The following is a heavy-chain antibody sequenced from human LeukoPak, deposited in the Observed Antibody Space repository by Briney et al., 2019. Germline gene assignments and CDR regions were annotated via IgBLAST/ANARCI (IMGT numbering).Heavy chain of an antibody. CDR2: IYHSGST. Sequence: SETLSLTCTVSGGSISSYYWSWIRQPPGKGLEWIGSIYHSGSTYYNPSLKSRVTISVDTSKNQFSLKRSSVTAADTAVYYCASSPSYSVSSFDYWGQGTLVTVSS. CDR3: ASSPSYSVSSFDY. V-gene: IGHV4-59*08. CDR1: GGSISSYY. J-gene: IGHJ4*02. D-gene: IGHD2-21*01.